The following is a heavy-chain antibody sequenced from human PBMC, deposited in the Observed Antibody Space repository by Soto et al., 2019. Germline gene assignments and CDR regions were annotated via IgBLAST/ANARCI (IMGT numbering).Heavy chain of an antibody. CDR3: AHLSRAAYSGSWYGDY. J-gene: IGHJ4*02. D-gene: IGHD6-13*01. CDR1: GFSLSTSGVG. Sequence: SGPTLVKPTQTLTLTCTFSGFSLSTSGVGVGLIRQPPGKALEWLALIYWDDDKRYSPSLKSRLTITKDSSKNQVVLTMTNMDPVDTATYYCAHLSRAAYSGSWYGDYWGQGTLVTVSS. CDR2: IYWDDDK. V-gene: IGHV2-5*02.